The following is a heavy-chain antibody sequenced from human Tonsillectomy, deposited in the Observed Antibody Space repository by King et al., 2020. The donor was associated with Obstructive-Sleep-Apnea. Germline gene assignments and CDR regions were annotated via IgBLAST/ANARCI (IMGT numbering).Heavy chain of an antibody. V-gene: IGHV1-69*01. J-gene: IGHJ4*02. CDR3: ARSDWGACSGGSCYSSFDY. CDR1: GGTFSSYA. CDR2: IIPIFGTA. Sequence: VQLVESGAEVKKPGSSVKVSCTASGGTFSSYAISWVRQAPGQGLEWMGGIIPIFGTANYAQQFQGRVTITADESTSTAYMELSSLRSEDTAVYYCARSDWGACSGGSCYSSFDYWGQGTLVTVSS. D-gene: IGHD2-15*01.